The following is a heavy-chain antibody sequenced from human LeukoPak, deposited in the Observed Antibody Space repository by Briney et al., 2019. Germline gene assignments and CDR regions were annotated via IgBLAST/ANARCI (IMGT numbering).Heavy chain of an antibody. CDR1: GFTFSSYA. CDR3: AKGGIGCSGGSCYYLFDY. V-gene: IGHV3-23*01. Sequence: PGGSLRLSCAASGFTFSSYAMSWVRRAPGKGLEWVSAISGSGGSTYYADSVKGRFTISRDNSKNTLYLQMNSLRAEDTAVYYCAKGGIGCSGGSCYYLFDYWGQGTLVTVSS. CDR2: ISGSGGST. D-gene: IGHD2-15*01. J-gene: IGHJ4*02.